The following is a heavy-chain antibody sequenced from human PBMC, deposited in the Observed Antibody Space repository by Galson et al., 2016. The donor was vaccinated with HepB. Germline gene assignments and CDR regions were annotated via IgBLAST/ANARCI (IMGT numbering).Heavy chain of an antibody. Sequence: QSGAEVKEPGESLKISCKGSGYRFTNHWIGWVRQMPGKGLEWMGIICPGDSDTRYSPSFQGQVTISADKCISTAYLQWSSLKASDTAMYYCARHLFGSSSDYYGMDVWGQGTTVTVSS. D-gene: IGHD6-6*01. V-gene: IGHV5-51*01. CDR3: ARHLFGSSSDYYGMDV. CDR1: GYRFTNHW. J-gene: IGHJ6*02. CDR2: ICPGDSDT.